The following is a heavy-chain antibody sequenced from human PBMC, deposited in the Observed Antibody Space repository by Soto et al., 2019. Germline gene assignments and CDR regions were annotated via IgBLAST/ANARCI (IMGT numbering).Heavy chain of an antibody. CDR2: IVPLFRTT. V-gene: IGHV1-69*06. Sequence: SVKVSCKASGGTFSSYAISWVRQAPGQGLEWMGGIVPLFRTTNYAQKFQGRVTITADTSTYTVYMELGGLRSGDTAVYYCARGGYSSTWSNLLDRSGLDVWGQGTTVTVSS. J-gene: IGHJ6*02. CDR1: GGTFSSYA. CDR3: ARGGYSSTWSNLLDRSGLDV. D-gene: IGHD6-13*01.